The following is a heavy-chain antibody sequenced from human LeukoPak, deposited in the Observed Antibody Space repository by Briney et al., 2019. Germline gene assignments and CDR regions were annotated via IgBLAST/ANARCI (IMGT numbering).Heavy chain of an antibody. D-gene: IGHD6-19*01. CDR1: GYTFTSYY. CDR2: INPSGGST. V-gene: IGHV1-46*01. J-gene: IGHJ5*02. CDR3: ARDRYSSGWYDTEENWFDP. Sequence: ASVKVSCKASGYTFTSYYMHWVRQAPGQGLEWMGIINPSGGSTSYAQKFQGRVTMTRDTSTSTVYMELSSLRSEDTAVYYCARDRYSSGWYDTEENWFDPWGQGTLVTVSS.